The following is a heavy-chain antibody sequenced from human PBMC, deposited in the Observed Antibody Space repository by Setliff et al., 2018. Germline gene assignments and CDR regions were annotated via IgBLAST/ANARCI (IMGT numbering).Heavy chain of an antibody. CDR1: GSTFGDYA. V-gene: IGHV3-49*04. Sequence: GESLKISCTASGSTFGDYAMSWVRQAPGKGLEWVGFIRSKAYGGTTEYAASVKGRFTISRDDSKSIAYLQMNSLKTEDTAVYYCYYDTSGYYYGDYWGQGTLVTVSS. CDR3: YYDTSGYYYGDY. CDR2: IRSKAYGGTT. D-gene: IGHD3-22*01. J-gene: IGHJ4*02.